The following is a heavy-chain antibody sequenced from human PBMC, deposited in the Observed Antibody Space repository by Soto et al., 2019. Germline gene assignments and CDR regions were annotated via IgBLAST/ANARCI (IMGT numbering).Heavy chain of an antibody. V-gene: IGHV4-59*13. D-gene: IGHD3-10*01. CDR2: IYYSRTT. J-gene: IGHJ4*02. CDR1: GGSFSPNY. Sequence: SETLSLTCTVSGGSFSPNYWAWIRQPPGKGLEWIGYIYYSRTTSYNPSLNSRVTMSVDTSKNQFSLKVNSVTAADTAVYYCARESYYGSGATVVAYWGQGTLVTVSS. CDR3: ARESYYGSGATVVAY.